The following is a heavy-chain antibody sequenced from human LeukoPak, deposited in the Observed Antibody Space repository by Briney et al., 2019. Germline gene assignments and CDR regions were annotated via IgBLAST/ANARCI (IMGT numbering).Heavy chain of an antibody. J-gene: IGHJ4*02. V-gene: IGHV3-9*01. CDR2: ISWNSGSI. D-gene: IGHD4-17*01. CDR1: GFTFDDYA. CDR3: ARDEPTVTTGPPVGS. Sequence: GGSLRLSCAASGFTFDDYAMHWVRQAPGKGLEWVSGISWNSGSIGYADSVKGRFTISRDNAKNSLYLQMHSLRAEDTAVYYCARDEPTVTTGPPVGSWGQGTLVTVSS.